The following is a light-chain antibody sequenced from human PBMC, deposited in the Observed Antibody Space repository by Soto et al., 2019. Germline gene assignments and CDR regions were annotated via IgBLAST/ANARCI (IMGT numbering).Light chain of an antibody. Sequence: SDLTHPAYVSRFPGRSSPISCTRNSSDVGGYNYVSWYQQHPGKAPKLMIYDVSNRPSGVSNRFSGSKSGNTASLTISGLQAEDEADYYCSSYTSSSTLYVFGTGTKVTVL. CDR1: SSDVGGYNY. V-gene: IGLV2-14*01. J-gene: IGLJ1*01. CDR3: SSYTSSSTLYV. CDR2: DVS.